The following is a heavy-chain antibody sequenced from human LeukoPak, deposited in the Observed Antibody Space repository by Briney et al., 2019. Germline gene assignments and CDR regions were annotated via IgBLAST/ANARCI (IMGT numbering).Heavy chain of an antibody. Sequence: ASVKVSCKASGYTFTSYDINWVRQATGQGLEWMGWMNLNSGNTGYAQKFQGRVTMTRNTSISTAYMELSSLRSEDTAVYYCARAHRRITMVRGVIYYFDYWGQGTLVTVSS. V-gene: IGHV1-8*01. CDR2: MNLNSGNT. D-gene: IGHD3-10*01. CDR1: GYTFTSYD. J-gene: IGHJ4*02. CDR3: ARAHRRITMVRGVIYYFDY.